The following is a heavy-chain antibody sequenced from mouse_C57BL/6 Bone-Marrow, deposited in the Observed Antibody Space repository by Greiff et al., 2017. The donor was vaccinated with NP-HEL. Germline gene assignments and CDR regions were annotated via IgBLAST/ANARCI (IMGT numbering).Heavy chain of an antibody. CDR2: IYPGDGDT. CDR3: AREGDGYYVAY. D-gene: IGHD2-3*01. CDR1: GYAFSSSW. V-gene: IGHV1-82*01. Sequence: VQLKQSGPELVKPGASVKISCKASGYAFSSSWMNWVKQRPGKGLEWIGRIYPGDGDTNYNRKFKGKATLTADKSSSTAYMQLSSLTSEDSAVYFCAREGDGYYVAYWGQGTLVTVSA. J-gene: IGHJ3*01.